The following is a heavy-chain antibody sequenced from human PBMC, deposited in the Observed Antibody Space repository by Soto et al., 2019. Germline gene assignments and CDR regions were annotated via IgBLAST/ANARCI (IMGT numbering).Heavy chain of an antibody. CDR1: GFTFGDYA. Sequence: PGWSLRLSCTTSGFTFGDYALSLVRQAPGKGLEWVGFIRRNAYGGTTDYDASVKGRFTISRDDSKSIAYLQMNSLRTEDTALYYCTRASSLDFEFWGQGTLVTVS. D-gene: IGHD3-16*01. CDR2: IRRNAYGGTT. J-gene: IGHJ4*02. CDR3: TRASSLDFEF. V-gene: IGHV3-49*04.